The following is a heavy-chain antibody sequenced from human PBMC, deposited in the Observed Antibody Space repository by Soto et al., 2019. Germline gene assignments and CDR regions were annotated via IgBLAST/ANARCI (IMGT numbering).Heavy chain of an antibody. D-gene: IGHD3-10*01. V-gene: IGHV1-69*01. CDR1: GGTFSSYA. J-gene: IGHJ5*02. CDR2: IIPIFGTA. Sequence: QVQLVQSGAEVKKPGSSVKVSCQASGGTFSSYAISWVRQAPGQGLEWMGGIIPIFGTANYAQKFQGRVTITADESTSTAYMELSSLRSEDTAVYYCARGPTLWRIKNNWFDPWGQGTLVTVSS. CDR3: ARGPTLWRIKNNWFDP.